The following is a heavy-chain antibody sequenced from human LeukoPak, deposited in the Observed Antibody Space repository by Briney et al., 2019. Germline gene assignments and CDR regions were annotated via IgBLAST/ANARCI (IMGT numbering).Heavy chain of an antibody. V-gene: IGHV4-34*01. CDR3: ARGPRVTARYCTNGVCPGGWFDP. Sequence: SETLSLTCAVYGGSFSGYYWSWIRQPPGKGLEWIGEINHSGSTNYNPSLKSRVTISVDTSKNQFSLKLSSVTAADTAVYYCARGPRVTARYCTNGVCPGGWFDPWGQGTLVTASS. D-gene: IGHD2-8*01. J-gene: IGHJ5*02. CDR2: INHSGST. CDR1: GGSFSGYY.